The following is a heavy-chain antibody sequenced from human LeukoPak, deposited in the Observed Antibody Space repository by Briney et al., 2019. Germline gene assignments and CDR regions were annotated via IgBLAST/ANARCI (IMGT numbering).Heavy chain of an antibody. Sequence: SETLSLTCTVSGGSISSGSYYWSWIRQPAGKGLEWIGRIYTSGSTYYNPSLKSRVTISVDTSKNQFSLKLSSVTAADTAVYYCASPEYTSSHYYYMDVWGKGTTVTVSS. V-gene: IGHV4-61*02. CDR2: IYTSGST. CDR1: GGSISSGSYY. CDR3: ASPEYTSSHYYYMDV. J-gene: IGHJ6*03. D-gene: IGHD6-6*01.